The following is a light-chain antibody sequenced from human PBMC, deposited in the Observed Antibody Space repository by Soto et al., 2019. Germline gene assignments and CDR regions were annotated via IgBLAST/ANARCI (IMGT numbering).Light chain of an antibody. CDR1: QTIYTN. V-gene: IGKV3-15*01. J-gene: IGKJ2*01. CDR3: QQYAHWPPYT. CDR2: GAS. Sequence: EIILTQSPATLSVSPGEGATLSCRASQTIYTNLAWYQQKHGQAPRLLIYGASTRATGIPARFSGSGSGTEFTLTISSLQSEDFAVYYCQQYAHWPPYTFGQGTKLEIK.